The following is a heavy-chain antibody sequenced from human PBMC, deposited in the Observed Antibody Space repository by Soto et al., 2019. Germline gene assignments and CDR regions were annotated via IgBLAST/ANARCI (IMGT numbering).Heavy chain of an antibody. V-gene: IGHV1-46*01. D-gene: IGHD3-10*02. J-gene: IGHJ4*02. CDR1: GYTFTNYW. CDR2: INPSGGTR. Sequence: QVQLVQSGAEVKKPGASVKVSCKASGYTFTNYWMHWVRQAPGQGLEWMAIINPSGGTRRYAEKFQGRPPRTRDTSTSTVYMGRSALRSEDPAVYSWASTDVAPFDSWGKGTWSPSPQ. CDR3: ASTDVAPFDS.